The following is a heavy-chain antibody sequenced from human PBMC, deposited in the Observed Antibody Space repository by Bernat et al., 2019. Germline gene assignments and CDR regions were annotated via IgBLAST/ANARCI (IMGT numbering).Heavy chain of an antibody. Sequence: EVQLVESGGGLVQPGGSLRLSCAASGFTFSNYWMAWVRQVPGMALEWVSSINGNGEYSHYADSLKGRFTISRDNSRNTVYLRMNSLRAEDTAVYYCAKEGLVPGKPVFYFDSWGQGTLVTVSS. CDR3: AKEGLVPGKPVFYFDS. V-gene: IGHV3-23*04. D-gene: IGHD2-2*01. J-gene: IGHJ4*02. CDR1: GFTFSNYW. CDR2: INGNGEYS.